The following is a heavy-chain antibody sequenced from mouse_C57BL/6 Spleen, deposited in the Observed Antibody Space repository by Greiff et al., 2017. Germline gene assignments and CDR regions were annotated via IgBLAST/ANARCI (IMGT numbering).Heavy chain of an antibody. V-gene: IGHV1-52*01. CDR1: GYTFTSYW. J-gene: IGHJ4*01. CDR2: IDPSDSET. D-gene: IGHD2-4*01. Sequence: QVQLQQPGAELVRPGSSVKLSCKASGYTFTSYWMHWVKQRPIQGLEWIGNIDPSDSETHYNQKFKDKATLTVDKSSSTAYMQLSSLTSEDSAVYYCARTRLRLNAMDYWGQGTSVTVSS. CDR3: ARTRLRLNAMDY.